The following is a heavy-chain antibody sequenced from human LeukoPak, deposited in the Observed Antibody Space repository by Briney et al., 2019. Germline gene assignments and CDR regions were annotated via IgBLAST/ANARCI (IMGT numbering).Heavy chain of an antibody. J-gene: IGHJ4*02. Sequence: SETLSLTCTVSGGSISAYYWSWIRQPPGKGLEWIGYIHYSGTTNYYPSLKSRVTIALDMSKNQFSLKLNSVTAADTAVYYCARFGTSSPRFFDQRGQGTLVTVSS. V-gene: IGHV4-59*01. CDR1: GGSISAYY. CDR3: ARFGTSSPRFFDQ. D-gene: IGHD6-6*01. CDR2: IHYSGTT.